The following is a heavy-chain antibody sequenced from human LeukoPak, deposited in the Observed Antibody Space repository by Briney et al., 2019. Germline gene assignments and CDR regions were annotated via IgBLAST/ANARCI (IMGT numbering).Heavy chain of an antibody. J-gene: IGHJ4*02. CDR2: IYYSRST. CDR1: GGSISSYY. D-gene: IGHD3-22*01. V-gene: IGHV4-59*01. CDR3: ARDNDSSGYYYGH. Sequence: SETLSLTCTVSGGSISSYYWSWIRQPPGKGLEWIGYIYYSRSTNYNPSLKSRVTISVDTSKNQFSLKLSSVTAADTAVYYCARDNDSSGYYYGHWGQGTLVTVSS.